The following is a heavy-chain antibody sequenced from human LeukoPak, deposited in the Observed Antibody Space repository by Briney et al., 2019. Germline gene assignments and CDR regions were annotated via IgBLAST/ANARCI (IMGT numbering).Heavy chain of an antibody. CDR2: IYYSGST. D-gene: IGHD5-12*01. CDR1: GGPISSSSYY. V-gene: IGHV4-39*07. CDR3: ARLRGYGGSYFDY. Sequence: KASETLSLTCTVSGGPISSSSYYWGWIRQPPGKGLEWIGSIYYSGSTYYNPSLKSRVTISVDTSKNQFSLKLNSVTAADTAVYYCARLRGYGGSYFDYWGQGTLVTVSS. J-gene: IGHJ4*02.